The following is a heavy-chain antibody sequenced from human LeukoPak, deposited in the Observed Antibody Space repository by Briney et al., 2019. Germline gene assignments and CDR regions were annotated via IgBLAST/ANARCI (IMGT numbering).Heavy chain of an antibody. D-gene: IGHD2/OR15-2a*01. CDR2: IDPEDGET. Sequence: ASVKVSCKVSGYTLTELSMHWVRQAPGKGLEWMGGIDPEDGETIYAQKFQGRVTMTEDTSTDTAYMELSSLRSEDTAVYYCATFGLSRAVLGVIYDRWGQGTLVTVSS. J-gene: IGHJ5*02. CDR1: GYTLTELS. V-gene: IGHV1-24*01. CDR3: ATFGLSRAVLGVIYDR.